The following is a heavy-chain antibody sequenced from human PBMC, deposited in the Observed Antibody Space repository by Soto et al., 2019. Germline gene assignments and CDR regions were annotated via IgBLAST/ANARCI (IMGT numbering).Heavy chain of an antibody. CDR3: ARGVKYDSSDYCLVY. Sequence: ASVKVSCKASGYTFTSYGISWVRQAPGQGLEWMGWISAYNGNTNYALKLQGRVTMTTDTSTSTAYMELRSLRSDDTAVYYCARGVKYDSSDYCLVYWGQGTLVTVSS. CDR2: ISAYNGNT. J-gene: IGHJ4*01. CDR1: GYTFTSYG. D-gene: IGHD3-22*01. V-gene: IGHV1-18*01.